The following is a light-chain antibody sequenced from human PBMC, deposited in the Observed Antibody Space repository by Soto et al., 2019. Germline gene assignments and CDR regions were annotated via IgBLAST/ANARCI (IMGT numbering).Light chain of an antibody. CDR1: QSISTY. CDR3: QQSYSSPYT. CDR2: AAS. V-gene: IGKV1-39*01. Sequence: DIQMTQSPSSLSASVGERVTITFRASQSISTYLNWYQQKPGKAPRLLIYAASSLQSGVPSRFSGSGSGTDFTLTISSLQPEDFATYYCQQSYSSPYTFGQGTKVDIK. J-gene: IGKJ2*01.